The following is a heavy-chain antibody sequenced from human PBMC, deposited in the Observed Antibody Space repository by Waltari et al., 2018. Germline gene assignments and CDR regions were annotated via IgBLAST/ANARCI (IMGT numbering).Heavy chain of an antibody. V-gene: IGHV4-61*02. CDR3: ASEDRKRYYMDV. CDR2: IYTSGST. Sequence: QVQLQESGPGLVKPSQTLSLTCTVSGGSISRGSYYCSWIRQPAGKGLEWIGRIYTSGSTNYNPSLKSRVTISVDTSKNQFSLKLSSVTAADTAVYYCASEDRKRYYMDVWGKGTTVTVSS. CDR1: GGSISRGSYY. J-gene: IGHJ6*03.